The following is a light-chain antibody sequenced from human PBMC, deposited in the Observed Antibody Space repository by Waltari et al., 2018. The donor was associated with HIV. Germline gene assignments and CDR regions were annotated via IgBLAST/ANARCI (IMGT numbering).Light chain of an antibody. V-gene: IGLV1-47*01. Sequence: QSVVTQPPSASGTPGQNISISCSGDISNLGGNFVYWYQQRPGTAPRLLIYRNDQRPSGDPDRFSGSKSATSASLAISGLRSEDEADYHCSTWDNSLSHWVFGGGTKVTVL. J-gene: IGLJ3*02. CDR3: STWDNSLSHWV. CDR2: RND. CDR1: ISNLGGNF.